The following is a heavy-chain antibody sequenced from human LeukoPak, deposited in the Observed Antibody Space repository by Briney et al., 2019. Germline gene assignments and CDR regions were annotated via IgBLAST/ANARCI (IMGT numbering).Heavy chain of an antibody. Sequence: ASVKVSCKASGYTFTSYGISWVRQAPGQGLEWMGWISDYNGNTNYAQKLQGRVTMTTDTSTSTAYMELRSLRSDDTGVDYCARDLYIAITMVRGVIRRFDYWGQGTLVTVSS. CDR3: ARDLYIAITMVRGVIRRFDY. CDR1: GYTFTSYG. J-gene: IGHJ4*02. CDR2: ISDYNGNT. D-gene: IGHD3-10*01. V-gene: IGHV1-18*01.